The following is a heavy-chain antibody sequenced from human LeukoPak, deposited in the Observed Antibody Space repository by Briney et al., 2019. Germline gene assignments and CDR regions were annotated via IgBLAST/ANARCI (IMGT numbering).Heavy chain of an antibody. Sequence: SETLSLTCTVSGGSISSGSYYWTWIRQPAGKGLEWIGRIYTSGSTNYNPSLKSRVSISVDTFKNQFSLRLSSVTAADTAVYYCARVSSSGWLDYWGQGTLVTVSS. CDR2: IYTSGST. CDR1: GGSISSGSYY. V-gene: IGHV4-61*02. D-gene: IGHD6-19*01. CDR3: ARVSSSGWLDY. J-gene: IGHJ4*02.